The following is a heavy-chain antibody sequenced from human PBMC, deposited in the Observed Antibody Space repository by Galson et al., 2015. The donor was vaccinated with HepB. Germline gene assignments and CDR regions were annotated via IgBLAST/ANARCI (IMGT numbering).Heavy chain of an antibody. CDR2: MNTNTGKP. CDR3: ARSPLRFLDWLPYYDYYDMDG. V-gene: IGHV7-4-1*02. Sequence: SVKVSCKASGYTFTDYVVNWVRQAPGQGLEWMGWMNTNTGKPTYAPGFAGRFVFSLDTSVTTAYLQISSLETDDTAVYYCARSPLRFLDWLPYYDYYDMDGWGEGTTVTVSS. D-gene: IGHD3-3*01. J-gene: IGHJ6*03. CDR1: GYTFTDYV.